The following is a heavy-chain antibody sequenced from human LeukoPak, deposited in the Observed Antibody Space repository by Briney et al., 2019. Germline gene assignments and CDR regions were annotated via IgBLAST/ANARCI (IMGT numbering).Heavy chain of an antibody. CDR1: GGTFIIYA. J-gene: IGHJ4*02. CDR3: ARVPQFGLLLFFDY. Sequence: EASVRLSSTASGGTFIIYAISWVRQAPGQGDERMGGIITIFGTANYPQNFQGTVTLTANESTSTAYMELGSLRSEDTAVYYCARVPQFGLLLFFDYWGEGTLVTVSS. D-gene: IGHD2-21*02. CDR2: IITIFGTA. V-gene: IGHV1-69*13.